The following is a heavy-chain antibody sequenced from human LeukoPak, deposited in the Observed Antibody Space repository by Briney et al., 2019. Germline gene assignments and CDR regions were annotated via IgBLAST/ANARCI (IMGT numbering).Heavy chain of an antibody. CDR1: GFTFSSYA. CDR2: ISGSGGST. CDR3: AKGRRAFGDSPDY. J-gene: IGHJ4*02. V-gene: IGHV3-23*01. Sequence: GGSLRLSCAASGFTFSSYAMSWVRQAPGKGLEWVSTISGSGGSTYYADSVKGRFTISRDNSKNTLYLQMNSLRAEDTAVYYCAKGRRAFGDSPDYWGQGTLVTVSS. D-gene: IGHD4-17*01.